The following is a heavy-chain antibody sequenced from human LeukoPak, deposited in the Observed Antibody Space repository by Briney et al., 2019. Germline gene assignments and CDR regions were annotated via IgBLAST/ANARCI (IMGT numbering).Heavy chain of an antibody. CDR2: IYYIGST. V-gene: IGHV4-59*12. Sequence: SETLSLTCTVSGGSISSYYWNWIRQPPGKGLEWIGYIYYIGSTNYNPSLKSRVTISVDTSKNQFSLKLGPVTAADTAVYYCARDVYSSGWYYRNDWGQGTLVTVSS. CDR1: GGSISSYY. D-gene: IGHD6-19*01. J-gene: IGHJ4*02. CDR3: ARDVYSSGWYYRND.